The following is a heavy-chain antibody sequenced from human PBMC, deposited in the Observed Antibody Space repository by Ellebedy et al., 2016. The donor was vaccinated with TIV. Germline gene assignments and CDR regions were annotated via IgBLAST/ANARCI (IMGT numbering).Heavy chain of an antibody. CDR2: ISYSGNT. Sequence: MPSETLSLTCTVSGGSISSSPYHWGWIRQPPGKGLEWIGSISYSGNTYYSPSLKSRVTISVDTSKNQLSLKLSSVTAADTAVYYCARGGDDWFDPWGQGTLVTVSS. J-gene: IGHJ5*02. D-gene: IGHD2-21*01. CDR3: ARGGDDWFDP. CDR1: GGSISSSPYH. V-gene: IGHV4-39*01.